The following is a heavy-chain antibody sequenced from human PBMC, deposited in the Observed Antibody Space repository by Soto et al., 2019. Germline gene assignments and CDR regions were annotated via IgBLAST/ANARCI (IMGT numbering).Heavy chain of an antibody. CDR2: IYWDDDK. J-gene: IGHJ6*02. Sequence: QITLKESGPTLVKPTQTLTLTCTFSGLSLSTTGVGVGWIRQPPGKALEWLALIYWDDDKRYSPSLKSRLTITKDTSKNQVVLTMTNMDPVDTATYYCVQSRCGGDCLQSYSSNSYYGLDVWGQGTTVTVSS. CDR3: VQSRCGGDCLQSYSSNSYYGLDV. CDR1: GLSLSTTGVG. V-gene: IGHV2-5*02. D-gene: IGHD2-21*02.